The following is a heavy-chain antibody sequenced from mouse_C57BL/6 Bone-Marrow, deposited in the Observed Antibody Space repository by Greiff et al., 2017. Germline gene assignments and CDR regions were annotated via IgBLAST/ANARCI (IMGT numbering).Heavy chain of an antibody. CDR3: ARSGRQLRLRTFAY. CDR1: GYAFTNYL. J-gene: IGHJ3*01. D-gene: IGHD3-2*02. Sequence: QVQLQQSGAELVRPGTSVKVSCKASGYAFTNYLIEWVKQRPGQGLEWIGVINPGSGGTNYNEKFKGKATLTADKSSSTAYMQLSSLTSEDAAVYFCARSGRQLRLRTFAYWGQGTLVTVSA. V-gene: IGHV1-54*01. CDR2: INPGSGGT.